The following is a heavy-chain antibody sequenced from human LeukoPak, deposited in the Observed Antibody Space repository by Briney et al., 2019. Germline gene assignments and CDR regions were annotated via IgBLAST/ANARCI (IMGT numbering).Heavy chain of an antibody. V-gene: IGHV1-2*02. CDR2: INPNSGGT. J-gene: IGHJ5*02. CDR3: AREMTTDNWFDP. CDR1: GYTFTGYY. D-gene: IGHD4-17*01. Sequence: ASVKVSCKASGYTFTGYYMHWVRQAPGQGLEWMGWINPNSGGTNYAQKFQGRVTMTRDTSTSTAYMELRSLRSDDTAVYYCAREMTTDNWFDPWGQGTLVTVSS.